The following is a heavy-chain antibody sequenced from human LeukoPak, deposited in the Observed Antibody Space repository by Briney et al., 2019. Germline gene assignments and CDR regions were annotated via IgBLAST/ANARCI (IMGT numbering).Heavy chain of an antibody. Sequence: PGGSLRLSCAASGFIFSDYYMNWIRQAPGKGLEWVSYISSSGNTLYYADSVKGRFTISRDNAKNSLYLQMNSLRAEDTAVYYCARDLYRAPGDYYDSSGSDYWGQGTLVTVSS. J-gene: IGHJ4*02. CDR2: ISSSGNTL. D-gene: IGHD3-22*01. V-gene: IGHV3-11*04. CDR1: GFIFSDYY. CDR3: ARDLYRAPGDYYDSSGSDY.